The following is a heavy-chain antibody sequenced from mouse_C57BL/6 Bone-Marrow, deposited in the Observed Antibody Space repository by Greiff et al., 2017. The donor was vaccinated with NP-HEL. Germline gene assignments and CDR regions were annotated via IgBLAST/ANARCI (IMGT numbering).Heavy chain of an antibody. D-gene: IGHD1-1*01. J-gene: IGHJ2*01. Sequence: VQLQQPGAELVKPGASVKLSCKASGYTFTSYWMHWVKQRPGQGLEWIGMIPPNSGSTNYNEKFKSKATLTVDKSSSTAYMQLSSLTAEDSAVYYGARWSSPYYFDYWGQGTTLTVSS. V-gene: IGHV1-64*01. CDR1: GYTFTSYW. CDR2: IPPNSGST. CDR3: ARWSSPYYFDY.